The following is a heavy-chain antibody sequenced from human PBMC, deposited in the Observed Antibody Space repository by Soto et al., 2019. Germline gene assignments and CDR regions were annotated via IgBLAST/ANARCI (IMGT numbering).Heavy chain of an antibody. CDR2: ISGYNGNT. D-gene: IGHD3-10*01. CDR3: ARSLGSGTGFDY. Sequence: ASVKVSCKASGGTFSSYTISWVRQAPGQGLEWTAWISGYNGNTNNAQSLQGRVTVTTDTSTSTSYMELRSLRSDDTAIYYCARSLGSGTGFDYWGQGTLVTVSS. CDR1: GGTFSSYT. J-gene: IGHJ4*02. V-gene: IGHV1-18*01.